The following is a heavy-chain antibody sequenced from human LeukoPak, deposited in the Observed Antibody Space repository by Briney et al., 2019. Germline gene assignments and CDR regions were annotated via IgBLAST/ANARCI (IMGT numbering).Heavy chain of an antibody. CDR3: ARDTDYYDSSGYDTTSFDY. V-gene: IGHV1-18*01. CDR1: GYTFTSYG. D-gene: IGHD3-22*01. Sequence: GGSVTVSCKASGYTFTSYGISWVRQAPGQGLEWMGWISAYNGNTNYAQKLQGRVTMTTDTSTSTAYMELRSLRSDDTAVYYCARDTDYYDSSGYDTTSFDYWGQGTLVTVSS. CDR2: ISAYNGNT. J-gene: IGHJ4*02.